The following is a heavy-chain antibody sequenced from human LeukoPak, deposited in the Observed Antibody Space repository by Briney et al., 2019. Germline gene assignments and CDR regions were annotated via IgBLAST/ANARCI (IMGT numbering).Heavy chain of an antibody. Sequence: PGGPLRLSCAASGLTFSSYWMHWVRQAPGKGLVWVSRINSDGSSTSYADSVKGRFTISRDNAKNTLYLQMNSLRAEDTAVYYCAREWCSSTSCWENFDYWGQGTLVTVSS. CDR3: AREWCSSTSCWENFDY. CDR1: GLTFSSYW. J-gene: IGHJ4*02. CDR2: INSDGSST. V-gene: IGHV3-74*01. D-gene: IGHD2-2*01.